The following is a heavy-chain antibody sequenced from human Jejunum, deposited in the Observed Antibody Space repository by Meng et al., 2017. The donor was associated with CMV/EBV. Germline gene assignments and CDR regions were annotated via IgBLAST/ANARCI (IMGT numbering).Heavy chain of an antibody. Sequence: TVSSDYMSWVRQAPGKGLEWVAFLRYDGGITYYAASVKGRFTISRDNSKNTLFLQMTSLRAEDTAVYFCAKLYGDLDNYYYYGMDVWGQGTTVTVSS. CDR3: AKLYGDLDNYYYYGMDV. J-gene: IGHJ6*02. D-gene: IGHD4-17*01. CDR2: LRYDGGIT. CDR1: TVSSDY. V-gene: IGHV3-30*02.